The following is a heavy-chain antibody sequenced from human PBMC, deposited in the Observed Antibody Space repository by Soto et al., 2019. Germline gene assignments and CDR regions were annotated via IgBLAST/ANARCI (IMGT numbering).Heavy chain of an antibody. CDR2: VYNSGST. J-gene: IGHJ4*02. D-gene: IGHD6-13*01. V-gene: IGHV4-59*01. Sequence: SETLSLTCTVSGGSISSNYLTWIRQPPGKGLECIGYVYNSGSTNYNPSLKSRVTISEDTSKSQFSLKVNSMTAVDTAVYYCARYRREAVAGYTLDNWGQGILVTVSS. CDR3: ARYRREAVAGYTLDN. CDR1: GGSISSNY.